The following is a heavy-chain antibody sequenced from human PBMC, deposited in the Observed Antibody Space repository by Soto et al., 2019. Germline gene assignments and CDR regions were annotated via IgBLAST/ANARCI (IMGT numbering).Heavy chain of an antibody. CDR2: ISTYNGNT. Sequence: ASVKVSCKASVGTFSCYAISWVRQAPGQGLEWMGRISTYNGNTNYPQSLQGRLTLTTDTSTTTAYMELRSLRSDDTAVYYCARDPYHVLMVNAPNLYGMDVWGQGTTVTVS. V-gene: IGHV1-18*01. CDR1: VGTFSCYA. D-gene: IGHD2-8*01. J-gene: IGHJ6*02. CDR3: ARDPYHVLMVNAPNLYGMDV.